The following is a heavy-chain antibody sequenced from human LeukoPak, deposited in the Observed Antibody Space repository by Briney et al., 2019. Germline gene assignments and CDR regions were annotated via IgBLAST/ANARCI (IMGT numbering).Heavy chain of an antibody. Sequence: SETLSLTCTVSGGSISSGSYYWSWIRQPAGKGLEWIGRIYTSGSTNYNPSLKSRVTISVDTSKNQFSLKLSSVTAADTAVYFCARIYAGGSFFDYWGQGTLVTVSS. D-gene: IGHD3-10*01. CDR3: ARIYAGGSFFDY. J-gene: IGHJ4*02. CDR2: IYTSGST. CDR1: GGSISSGSYY. V-gene: IGHV4-61*02.